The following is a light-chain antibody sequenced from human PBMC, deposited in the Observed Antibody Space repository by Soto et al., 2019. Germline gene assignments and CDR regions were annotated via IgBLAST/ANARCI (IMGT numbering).Light chain of an antibody. CDR1: QSISSY. Sequence: DIQMTQSPSSLSASVGDRVTITCRASQSISSYLNWYQQKPGKAPKLLIYAASSLQSGVPSRFSGSGYGTDFTLTISSLEPEDFAVYYCQHRRIWPVSFGQGTRLEIK. CDR2: AAS. CDR3: QHRRIWPVS. V-gene: IGKV1-39*01. J-gene: IGKJ5*01.